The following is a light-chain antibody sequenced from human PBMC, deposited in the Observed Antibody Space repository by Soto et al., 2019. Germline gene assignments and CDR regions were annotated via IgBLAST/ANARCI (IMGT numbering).Light chain of an antibody. J-gene: IGKJ2*01. CDR2: TAS. Sequence: AIQMTQSPSSLSASVGDRVTITCRASQGIRADLGWYQQKPGKAPKLLIYTASTLQTGVPSRFSCSGSGTDFTLTISSLQPEDFATYFCLQDFDYPYTFGQGTKLEIK. V-gene: IGKV1-6*01. CDR1: QGIRAD. CDR3: LQDFDYPYT.